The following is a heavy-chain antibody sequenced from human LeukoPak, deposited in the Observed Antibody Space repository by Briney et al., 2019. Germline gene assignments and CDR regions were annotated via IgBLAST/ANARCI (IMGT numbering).Heavy chain of an antibody. J-gene: IGHJ4*02. CDR2: IILIFGTA. Sequence: SVKVSCKASGGTFSSYAISWVRQAPGQGLEWMGGIILIFGTANYAQKFQGRVTITTDESTSTAYMELSSLRSEDTAVYYCASSVDTAMVRPFDYWGQGTLVTVSS. CDR1: GGTFSSYA. CDR3: ASSVDTAMVRPFDY. V-gene: IGHV1-69*05. D-gene: IGHD5-18*01.